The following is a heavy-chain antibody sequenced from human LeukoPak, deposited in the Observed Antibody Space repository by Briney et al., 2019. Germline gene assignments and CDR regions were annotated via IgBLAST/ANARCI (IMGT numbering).Heavy chain of an antibody. D-gene: IGHD3-3*01. CDR2: IRYDGSNK. Sequence: GGSLRLSCAASGFTFSSYGMHWVRQAPGKGLEWVAFIRYDGSNKYYADSVKGRFTISRDNSKNTLYLQMNSLRAEDTAVYYCAKDTYYDFWSGYYIGYTDFDFWGQGTLVTVSS. CDR3: AKDTYYDFWSGYYIGYTDFDF. J-gene: IGHJ4*02. CDR1: GFTFSSYG. V-gene: IGHV3-30*02.